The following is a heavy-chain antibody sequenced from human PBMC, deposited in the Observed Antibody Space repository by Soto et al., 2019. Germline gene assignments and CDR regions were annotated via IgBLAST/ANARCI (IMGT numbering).Heavy chain of an antibody. Sequence: QVHLVQSGAEVKKPGASVKVSCKGSGYAFTTYGITWVRQAPGQGLEWMGWISAHNGNTNSAQKLQGRVTVTRDTSTSTAYMELRSLRTDDTAVYYCARGWYGEYGGQGALVTVSS. D-gene: IGHD3-10*01. V-gene: IGHV1-18*01. CDR1: GYAFTTYG. CDR2: ISAHNGNT. CDR3: ARGWYGEY. J-gene: IGHJ4*02.